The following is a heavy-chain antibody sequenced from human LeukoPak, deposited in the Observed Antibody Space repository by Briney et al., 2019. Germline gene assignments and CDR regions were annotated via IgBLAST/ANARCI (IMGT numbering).Heavy chain of an antibody. D-gene: IGHD5-18*01. J-gene: IGHJ5*02. CDR3: ARDSTGYGYEEWS. CDR1: GFTFSSYW. CDR2: IKQDGSEK. V-gene: IGHV3-7*01. Sequence: GGSLRLSCAASGFTFSSYWMSWVRQAPEKGLEWVANIKQDGSEKFYVDSVKGRFTLSRDNAKNSLYLQMNSLRAEDTAVYYCARDSTGYGYEEWSWGQGTLVTVSS.